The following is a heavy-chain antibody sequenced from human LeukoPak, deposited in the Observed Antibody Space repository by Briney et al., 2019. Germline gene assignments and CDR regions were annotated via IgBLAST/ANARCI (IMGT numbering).Heavy chain of an antibody. CDR1: GGSISSYY. CDR3: ASHKAATGYYYYGMDV. J-gene: IGHJ6*02. CDR2: IYYSGST. D-gene: IGHD2-15*01. V-gene: IGHV4-59*08. Sequence: SETLSLTCTVSGGSISSYYWSWIRQPPGKGLEWIGYIYYSGSTNYNPSLKSRVTISVDTSKNRFSLKLSSVTAADTAVYYCASHKAATGYYYYGMDVWGQGTTVTVSS.